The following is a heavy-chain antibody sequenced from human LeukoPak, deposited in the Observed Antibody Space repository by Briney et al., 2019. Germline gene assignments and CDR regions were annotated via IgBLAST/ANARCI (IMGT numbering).Heavy chain of an antibody. CDR3: ARLYGDYVLPVDY. CDR2: IYYSGTT. Sequence: PSETLSLTCTVSGGSISSINYYWGWIRQPPGKGLEWIGSIYYSGTTYYSSSLKSRVIISVDTSKNQFSLKLSSVTATDTAVYYCARLYGDYVLPVDYWGQGTLVTVSS. J-gene: IGHJ4*02. D-gene: IGHD4-17*01. V-gene: IGHV4-39*01. CDR1: GGSISSINYY.